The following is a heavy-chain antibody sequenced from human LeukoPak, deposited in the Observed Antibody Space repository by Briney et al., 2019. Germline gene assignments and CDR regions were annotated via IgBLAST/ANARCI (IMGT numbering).Heavy chain of an antibody. D-gene: IGHD1-26*01. V-gene: IGHV4-59*08. CDR2: IYYSGST. J-gene: IGHJ4*02. CDR1: GGSISSYY. CDR3: ARQVGATSGYFDY. Sequence: PSETLSLTCAVSGGSISSYYWSWIRQPPGKGLEWIGYIYYSGSTNYNPSLKSRVTISVDTSKNQFSLKLSFVTAADTAVYYCARQVGATSGYFDYWGQGTLVTVSS.